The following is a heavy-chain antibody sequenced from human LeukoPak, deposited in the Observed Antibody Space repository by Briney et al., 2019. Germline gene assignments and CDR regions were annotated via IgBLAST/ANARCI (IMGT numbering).Heavy chain of an antibody. Sequence: GGSLRLSCAASRFTFSSHNMNWVRQAPGKGLEWVSAISGSGGSTYYADSVKGRFTISRDNSKNTLYLQMNSLRAEDTAVYYCAKDGVQLWLHGYWGQGTLVTVSS. V-gene: IGHV3-23*01. D-gene: IGHD5-18*01. CDR3: AKDGVQLWLHGY. J-gene: IGHJ4*02. CDR1: RFTFSSHN. CDR2: ISGSGGST.